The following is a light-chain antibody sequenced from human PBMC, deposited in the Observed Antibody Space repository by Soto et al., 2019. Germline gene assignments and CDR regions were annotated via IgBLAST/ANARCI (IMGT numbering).Light chain of an antibody. V-gene: IGKV3-20*01. J-gene: IGKJ1*01. Sequence: EIVLTQSPGTLSLSPGERATLSCRASQSVSGRYLAWYQQKPGQAPRLLIYGASSRAPGIPDRFSGSGSGTDFTLIISRLEPEDFAVYYCQQYGSSPRTFGQGTKVEIK. CDR3: QQYGSSPRT. CDR1: QSVSGRY. CDR2: GAS.